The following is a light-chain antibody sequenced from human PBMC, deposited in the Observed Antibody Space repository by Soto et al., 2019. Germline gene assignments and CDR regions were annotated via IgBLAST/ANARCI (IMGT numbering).Light chain of an antibody. V-gene: IGKV3D-20*02. CDR2: GAS. CDR3: QQRSNWPWT. Sequence: EIVLTQSPGTLSLSPGERATLSCRASQSVSSSYLAWYQQKPGQAPRLLIYGASSRATGIPDRFSGSGSGTGFTLTISRLEPEDFAVYYCQQRSNWPWTFGQGTKV. J-gene: IGKJ1*01. CDR1: QSVSSSY.